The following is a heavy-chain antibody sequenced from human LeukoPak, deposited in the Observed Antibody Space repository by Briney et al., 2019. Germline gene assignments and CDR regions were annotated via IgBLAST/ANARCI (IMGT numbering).Heavy chain of an antibody. J-gene: IGHJ5*02. CDR2: IIPIFGTA. V-gene: IGHV1-69*13. CDR1: GGTFSSYA. D-gene: IGHD2-2*01. Sequence: SVKVSCKAPGGTFSSYAISWVRQAPGQGLEWMGGIIPIFGTANYAQKFQGRVTITADESTSTAYMELSSLRSDDTAVYYCARGPHCSSTSCYRSWFDPWGQGTLVTVSS. CDR3: ARGPHCSSTSCYRSWFDP.